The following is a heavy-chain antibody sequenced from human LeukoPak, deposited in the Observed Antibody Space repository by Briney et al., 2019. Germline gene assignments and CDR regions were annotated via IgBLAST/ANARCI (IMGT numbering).Heavy chain of an antibody. D-gene: IGHD3/OR15-3a*01. CDR1: GYTFTGYY. CDR3: ARALRGADYLLYIDY. Sequence: GASVKVSCKASGYTFTGYYLHWVRQAPGQGFEWMGWINPNSGATNYAQKFQGGVTMTRDTSISTAYMELSRLRSDDTAVYYCARALRGADYLLYIDYWGQGTPVTVSS. CDR2: INPNSGAT. J-gene: IGHJ4*02. V-gene: IGHV1-2*02.